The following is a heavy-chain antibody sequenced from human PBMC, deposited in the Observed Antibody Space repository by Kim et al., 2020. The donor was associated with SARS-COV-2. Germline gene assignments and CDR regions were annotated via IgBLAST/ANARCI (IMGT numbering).Heavy chain of an antibody. CDR2: FHGDGTGT. D-gene: IGHD2-2*02. J-gene: IGHJ4*02. V-gene: IGHV3-74*01. CDR1: GFTIRNYW. Sequence: GGSLRLSCAASGFTIRNYWMHWVRQAPGKGLDWVSRFHGDGTGTDYAESVKGRFTTSGDNAKNTLYLQMNSLRAEDTAIYYCARALGYRDASDSWGQGTLVIVSS. CDR3: ARALGYRDASDS.